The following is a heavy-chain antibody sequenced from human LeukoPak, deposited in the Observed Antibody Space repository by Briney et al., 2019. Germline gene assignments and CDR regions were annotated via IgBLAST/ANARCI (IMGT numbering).Heavy chain of an antibody. CDR1: GGSISTDLYY. Sequence: PSETLSLTCTVSGGSISTDLYYWTWIRQPAGKGLEWIGRIYSNGWTDYNPPLKSRVSISIDTSKNRFSLKMSLATAADTALYYCARGSGWNSFDPWGRGTLVTVSS. CDR2: IYSNGWT. V-gene: IGHV4-61*02. J-gene: IGHJ5*02. D-gene: IGHD6-19*01. CDR3: ARGSGWNSFDP.